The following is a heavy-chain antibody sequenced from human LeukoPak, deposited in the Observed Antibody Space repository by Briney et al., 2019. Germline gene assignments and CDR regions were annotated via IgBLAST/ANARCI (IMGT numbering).Heavy chain of an antibody. Sequence: SVKVSCKASGYTSTSYYMHWVRQAPGQGLEWMGRIIPILGIANYAQKFQGRVTITADKSTSTAYMELSSLRSEDTAVYYCARAPRGSYDHWGQGTLVTVSS. D-gene: IGHD1-26*01. CDR2: IIPILGIA. V-gene: IGHV1-69*04. CDR1: GYTSTSYY. J-gene: IGHJ5*02. CDR3: ARAPRGSYDH.